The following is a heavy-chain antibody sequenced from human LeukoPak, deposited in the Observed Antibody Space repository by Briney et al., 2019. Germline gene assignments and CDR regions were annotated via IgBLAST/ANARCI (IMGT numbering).Heavy chain of an antibody. D-gene: IGHD1-26*01. CDR3: ARSGSYSFWFDP. CDR1: GGSISSSSYY. Sequence: PWETLSLTCTVSGGSISSSSYYWGWIRQPPGKGLEWIGSIYYSGITYYNPSLKSRVTISVDTSKNQFSLKLSSVTAADTAVYYCARSGSYSFWFDPWGQGTLVTVSS. CDR2: IYYSGIT. V-gene: IGHV4-39*01. J-gene: IGHJ5*02.